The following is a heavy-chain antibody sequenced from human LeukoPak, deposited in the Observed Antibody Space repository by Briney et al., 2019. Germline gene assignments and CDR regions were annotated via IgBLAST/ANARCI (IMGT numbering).Heavy chain of an antibody. J-gene: IGHJ5*02. V-gene: IGHV3-7*01. CDR1: GFTFNTYL. Sequence: GGSLRLSSTASGFTFNTYLMSWVRQAPGKGLEWVANIKHDGSEKDSVGSAKGGFAISRDNANNSLCLQMNSLRVEDTAVYYCARGLGWPRGWFVLWGQATVVIVSS. CDR2: IKHDGSEK. CDR3: ARGLGWPRGWFVL. D-gene: IGHD6-19*01.